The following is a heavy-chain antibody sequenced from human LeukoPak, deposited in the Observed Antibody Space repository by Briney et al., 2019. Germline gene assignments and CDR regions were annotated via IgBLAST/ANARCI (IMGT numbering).Heavy chain of an antibody. D-gene: IGHD2-21*02. J-gene: IGHJ4*02. CDR1: GGSISSSNW. CDR3: ARGPPYIVVVTPIGFFHY. CDR2: IYHSGST. V-gene: IGHV4-4*02. Sequence: PSETLSLTCAVSGGSISSSNWWSWVRQPPGKGLEWIGEIYHSGSTNYNPSLKSRVTISVDTSKNQFSLRLSSVTAADTAVYYCARGPPYIVVVTPIGFFHYWGQGTLVTVSS.